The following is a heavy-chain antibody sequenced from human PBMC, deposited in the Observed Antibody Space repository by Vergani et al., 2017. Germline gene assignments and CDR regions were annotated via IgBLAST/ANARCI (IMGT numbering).Heavy chain of an antibody. J-gene: IGHJ6*02. D-gene: IGHD1-14*01. CDR1: GYTFTSYY. V-gene: IGHV1-46*01. Sequence: QVQLVQSGAEVKKPGASVKVSCKASGYTFTSYYMHWVRQAPGQGLEWMGIINPSGGSTSYAQKFQGRVTMTRDTSTSTVYMELSSLRSEDTAVYYCARDRDATKPRKGYYYYGMDVWGQGTTVTVSS. CDR3: ARDRDATKPRKGYYYYGMDV. CDR2: INPSGGST.